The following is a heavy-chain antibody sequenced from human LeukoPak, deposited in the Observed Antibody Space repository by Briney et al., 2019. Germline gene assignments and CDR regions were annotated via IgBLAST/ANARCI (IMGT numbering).Heavy chain of an antibody. J-gene: IGHJ4*02. V-gene: IGHV1-69*13. CDR3: ARVAAAGTLYRKDFDY. Sequence: SVKVSCKASGGTFSSYAISWVRQAPGQGLEWMGGIIPIFGTANYAQKFQGRVTITADESTSTAYLALSSLRSEDTAVYYCARVAAAGTLYRKDFDYWGQGTLVTVSS. CDR1: GGTFSSYA. D-gene: IGHD6-13*01. CDR2: IIPIFGTA.